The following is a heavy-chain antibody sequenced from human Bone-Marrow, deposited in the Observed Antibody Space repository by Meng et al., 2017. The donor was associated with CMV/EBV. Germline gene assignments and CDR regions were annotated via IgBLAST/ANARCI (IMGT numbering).Heavy chain of an antibody. CDR3: ASGGVSHRPSIAARRGFGDWFDP. CDR2: IIPIFGTA. Sequence: SVKVSCKASGGTFSSYAISWVRQAPGQGLEWMGGIIPIFGTANYAQKFQGRVTITTDESTSTAYMELSSLRSEDTAVYYCASGGVSHRPSIAARRGFGDWFDPWGQGTLVTVS. J-gene: IGHJ5*02. D-gene: IGHD6-6*01. CDR1: GGTFSSYA. V-gene: IGHV1-69*05.